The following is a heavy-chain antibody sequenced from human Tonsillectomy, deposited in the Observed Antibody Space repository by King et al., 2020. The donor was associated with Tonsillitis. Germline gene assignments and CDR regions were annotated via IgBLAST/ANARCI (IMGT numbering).Heavy chain of an antibody. J-gene: IGHJ6*02. CDR3: AKGNRDCSGGSCPRSSYYYAMDV. CDR1: GFTFSTYA. D-gene: IGHD2-15*01. Sequence: VQLVESGGGLVQPGGSLRLSCAASGFTFSTYAMSWVRQGPGKGLEWVXAXXGXGGXXYYADSVKGRFTISRDNSKNTLYLQMNILRADDTALYXCAKGNRDCSGGSCPRSSYYYAMDVWGQGTTVTVSS. CDR2: XXGXGGXX. V-gene: IGHV3-23*04.